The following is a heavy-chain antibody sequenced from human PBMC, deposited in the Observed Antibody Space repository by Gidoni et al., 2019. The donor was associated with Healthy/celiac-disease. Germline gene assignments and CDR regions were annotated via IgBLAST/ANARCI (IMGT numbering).Heavy chain of an antibody. D-gene: IGHD6-13*01. V-gene: IGHV4-31*03. CDR2: IYYSGST. CDR3: ARKGYSSWFDY. CDR1: GGSISSGGYY. J-gene: IGHJ4*02. Sequence: QVQLQESCPGLVKPSQTLSLPCTVPGGSISSGGYYWSWIRQHPGKGLEWIGYIYYSGSTYYNPSLKSRVTISVDTSKNQFSLKLSSVTAADTAVYYCARKGYSSWFDYWGQGTLVTVSS.